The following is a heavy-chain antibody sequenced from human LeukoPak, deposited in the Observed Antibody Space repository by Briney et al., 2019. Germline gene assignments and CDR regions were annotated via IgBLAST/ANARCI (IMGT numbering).Heavy chain of an antibody. Sequence: GGSLRLSCAASGFTFSSYAMSWVRQAPGKGLEWVSAISGSGGSTYYADSVKGRFTISRDNSKNTLYLQMSSLRAEDTAVYYCANSVVPAASLDYWGQGTLVTVSS. J-gene: IGHJ4*02. D-gene: IGHD2-2*01. CDR2: ISGSGGST. V-gene: IGHV3-23*01. CDR3: ANSVVPAASLDY. CDR1: GFTFSSYA.